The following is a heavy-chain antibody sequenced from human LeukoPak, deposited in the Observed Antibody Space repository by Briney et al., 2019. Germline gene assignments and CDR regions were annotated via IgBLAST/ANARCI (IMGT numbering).Heavy chain of an antibody. CDR3: ARTRSSGYYYVASYYFDY. V-gene: IGHV4-61*01. CDR2: IYYSGST. J-gene: IGHJ4*02. D-gene: IGHD3-22*01. Sequence: SETLSLTCSVSGASVSSGSYYWSWIRQPPGKGLEWIGYIYYSGSTNYNPSLKSRVTISVDTSKNQFSLKLSSVTAADTAVYYCARTRSSGYYYVASYYFDYWGQGTLVTVSS. CDR1: GASVSSGSYY.